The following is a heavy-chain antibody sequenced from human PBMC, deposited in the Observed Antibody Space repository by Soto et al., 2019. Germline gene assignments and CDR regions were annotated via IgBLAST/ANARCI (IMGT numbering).Heavy chain of an antibody. V-gene: IGHV3-23*01. CDR2: ISGRGGST. D-gene: IGHD1-26*01. CDR1: GFTFSSYA. Sequence: PGGSLRLSCAASGFTFSSYAMSWVRQAPGKGLEWVSAISGRGGSTYYADSVKGRFTISRDNSKNTQYLQMNSLRAEDTAVYYCATRGAIGVIAYRTIDYWGQGTLVTVPS. CDR3: ATRGAIGVIAYRTIDY. J-gene: IGHJ4*02.